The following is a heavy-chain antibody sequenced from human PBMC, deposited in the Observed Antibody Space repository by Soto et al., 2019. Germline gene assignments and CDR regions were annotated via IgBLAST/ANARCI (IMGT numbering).Heavy chain of an antibody. J-gene: IGHJ6*03. CDR3: ARDSYQDYGDSYYY. CDR1: GYSGRNGHYS. CDR2: IYYIGGP. Sequence: RSVTHALTCSVCGYSGRNGHYSLSWTHQHPGEGQEWIGYIYYIGGPYYNPSLQSRVTISMDTSKNQVSLNLTSVTAADTAVYFCARDSYQDYGDSYYY. D-gene: IGHD4-17*01. V-gene: IGHV4-30-4*01.